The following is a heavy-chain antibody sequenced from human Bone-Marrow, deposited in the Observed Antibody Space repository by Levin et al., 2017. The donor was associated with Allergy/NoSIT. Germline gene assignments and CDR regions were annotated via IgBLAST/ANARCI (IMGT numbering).Heavy chain of an antibody. V-gene: IGHV3-30-3*01. CDR2: ISYDGSNK. D-gene: IGHD6-13*01. CDR1: GFTFSSYA. Sequence: GGSLRLSCAASGFTFSSYAMHWVRQAPGKGLEWVAVISYDGSNKYYADSVKGRFTISRDNSKNTLYLQMNSLRAEDTAVYYCASLIAAAGHNWFDPWGQGTLVTVSS. CDR3: ASLIAAAGHNWFDP. J-gene: IGHJ5*02.